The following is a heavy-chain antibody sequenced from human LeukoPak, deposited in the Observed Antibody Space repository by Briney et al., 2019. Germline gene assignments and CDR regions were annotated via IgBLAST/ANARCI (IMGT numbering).Heavy chain of an antibody. CDR3: ARDSYGDYWYFDL. D-gene: IGHD4-17*01. V-gene: IGHV4-59*01. CDR1: GGSISNYY. CDR2: IYYSGST. J-gene: IGHJ2*01. Sequence: SETLSLTCTVSGGSISNYYWSWIRQPPGKGLEWIGYIYYSGSTNYNPSLKSRVTISVNTSKNQFSLKLSSVTAADTAVYFCARDSYGDYWYFDLWGRGTLVTVSS.